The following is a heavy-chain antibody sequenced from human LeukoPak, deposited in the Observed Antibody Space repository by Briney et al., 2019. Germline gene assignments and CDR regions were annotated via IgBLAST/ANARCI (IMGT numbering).Heavy chain of an antibody. Sequence: SETLTLTCGVSGYSISRGYYWGWIRQPPGNGLEWIGNIDHTGSTYYNPSLRSRVTISVDTSKNQFFLKLTSVTAADTAVYYCAGGLEGYSAGWSRFFEYWGQGTLATVSS. D-gene: IGHD6-19*01. V-gene: IGHV4-38-2*01. CDR3: AGGLEGYSAGWSRFFEY. CDR2: IDHTGST. CDR1: GYSISRGYY. J-gene: IGHJ4*02.